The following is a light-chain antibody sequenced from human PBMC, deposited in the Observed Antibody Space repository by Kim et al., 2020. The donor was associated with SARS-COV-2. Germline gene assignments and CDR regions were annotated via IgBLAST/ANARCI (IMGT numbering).Light chain of an antibody. J-gene: IGLJ3*02. CDR3: QSYDSSLSVWV. CDR1: SSNIGAGYD. V-gene: IGLV1-40*01. Sequence: QSVLTQPPSVSGAPGQRVTISCTGSSSNIGAGYDVHWYQQLPGTAPKLLIYGNSNRPSGVPDRFSGSKSGTSAFLAITGLQAEDEADYYCQSYDSSLSVWVFGGGTQLTVL. CDR2: GNS.